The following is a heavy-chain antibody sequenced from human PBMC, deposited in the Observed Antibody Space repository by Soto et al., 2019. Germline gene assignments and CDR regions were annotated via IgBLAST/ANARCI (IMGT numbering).Heavy chain of an antibody. V-gene: IGHV4-34*01. CDR1: GGSFSGYY. Sequence: QVQLQQWGAGLLKPSETLALTCAVYGGSFSGYYWNWIRQPPGKVLEWIGEINHSGSTNYNPSLMSRVTISVDTSKNQFSLKLSSVTAADTAVYYCARGGAGGLIATAVPRGYWGQGTLVTVSS. J-gene: IGHJ4*02. CDR2: INHSGST. D-gene: IGHD6-13*01. CDR3: ARGGAGGLIATAVPRGY.